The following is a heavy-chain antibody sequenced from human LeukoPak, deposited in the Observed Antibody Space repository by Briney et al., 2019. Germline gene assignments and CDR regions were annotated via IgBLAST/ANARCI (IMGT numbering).Heavy chain of an antibody. D-gene: IGHD4-17*01. CDR1: GFTFSSFG. Sequence: HAGRSLRLSCAASGFTFSSFGMHWVLQAPGKGLEWVAVLSYDGSNNYYADSVKGRFTISRDNSKNTLYLQMNSLRAEDTAVYYCAKDASTVTLHADYWGQGTLVTVSS. J-gene: IGHJ4*02. CDR2: LSYDGSNN. V-gene: IGHV3-30*18. CDR3: AKDASTVTLHADY.